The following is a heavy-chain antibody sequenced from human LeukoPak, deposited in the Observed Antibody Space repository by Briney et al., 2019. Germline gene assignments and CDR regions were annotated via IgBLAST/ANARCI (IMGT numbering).Heavy chain of an antibody. Sequence: ASVKVSCKASGYTFSNYGISWVRQAPGQGLEWMGWVIGHNGNTKYAPKLQGRVTMTIDTFTSTAYMELRSLTSDDTAVYYCARESNWNDNYYYMDVWGKGTTVTVSS. J-gene: IGHJ6*03. CDR2: VIGHNGNT. CDR1: GYTFSNYG. V-gene: IGHV1-18*01. CDR3: ARESNWNDNYYYMDV. D-gene: IGHD1-1*01.